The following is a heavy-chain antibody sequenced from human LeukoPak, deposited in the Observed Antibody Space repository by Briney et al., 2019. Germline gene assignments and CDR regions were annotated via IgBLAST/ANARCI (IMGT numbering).Heavy chain of an antibody. J-gene: IGHJ4*02. V-gene: IGHV1-69*13. CDR3: GRAPPGVEVGTLDY. Sequence: ASVKVSCKASGGTFSSYAISWVRQAPGQGLEWMGGIIPIFGTANYAQKFQGRVTITADESTSTAYMELSSLRSEDTAVYYCGRAPPGVEVGTLDYWGQGTLVTVSS. CDR1: GGTFSSYA. D-gene: IGHD2/OR15-2a*01. CDR2: IIPIFGTA.